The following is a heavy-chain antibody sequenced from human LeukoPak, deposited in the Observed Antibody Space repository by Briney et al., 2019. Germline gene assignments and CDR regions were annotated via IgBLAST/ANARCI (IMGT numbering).Heavy chain of an antibody. Sequence: GGSLRLSCAASGFTFSSYGMHWVRQAPGKGLEGVAFIRYDGSNKYYADSVKGRFTISRDNSKNTLYLQMNSLRAEDTAVYYCAADIVVVVATPSGNVPWGQGTLVTVSS. CDR1: GFTFSSYG. CDR3: AADIVVVVATPSGNVP. D-gene: IGHD2-15*01. CDR2: IRYDGSNK. V-gene: IGHV3-30*02. J-gene: IGHJ5*02.